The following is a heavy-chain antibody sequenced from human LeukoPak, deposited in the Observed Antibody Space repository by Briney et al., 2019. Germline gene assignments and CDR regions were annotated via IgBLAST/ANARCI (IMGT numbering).Heavy chain of an antibody. CDR3: ARARVIPASFDD. CDR2: IYFSGST. Sequence: SETLSLTCTVSYGSIFSSSYYWGWIRQPPGKGLEWIGSIYFSGSTYYNPSLKSRVTISVDTSKNHFSLKLSSVTAADTAVYYCARARVIPASFDDWGQGTLVTVSS. D-gene: IGHD3-16*02. V-gene: IGHV4-39*02. J-gene: IGHJ4*02. CDR1: YGSIFSSSYY.